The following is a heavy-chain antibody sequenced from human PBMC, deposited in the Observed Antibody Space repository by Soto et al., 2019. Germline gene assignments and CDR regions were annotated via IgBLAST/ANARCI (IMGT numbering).Heavy chain of an antibody. CDR2: IYSSGIT. J-gene: IGHJ4*03. D-gene: IGHD5-12*01. Sequence: SETLSLTCTVSGGSISSYYWNWIRQPAGRGLEWIGRIYSSGITNYNPSLKSRVTMSVDTSNNHISLKLRSVTAADTAVYYCARGGVATTFDYWGQGTTVTVSS. CDR1: GGSISSYY. CDR3: ARGGVATTFDY. V-gene: IGHV4-4*07.